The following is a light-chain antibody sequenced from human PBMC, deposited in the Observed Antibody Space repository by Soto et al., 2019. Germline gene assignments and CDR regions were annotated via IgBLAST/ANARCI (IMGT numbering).Light chain of an antibody. J-gene: IGKJ1*01. Sequence: EIVLTQSPGTLSLSPGERATLSCRASQSVSSNYLAWYQQKPGQAPRLLIYDASSRATGIPDRFSGSGSGTDFTLTISRLEPEDFAVYYCQKYGGSPRTFGQGTKVEVK. CDR2: DAS. CDR1: QSVSSNY. CDR3: QKYGGSPRT. V-gene: IGKV3-20*01.